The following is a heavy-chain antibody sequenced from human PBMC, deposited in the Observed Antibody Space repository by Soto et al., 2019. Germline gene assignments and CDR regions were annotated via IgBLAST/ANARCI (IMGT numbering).Heavy chain of an antibody. Sequence: GESLKISCKGSVYSFTSYWIGWVRQMPGRGLEWMGIIYPGNSDTRYSPSFQGQVTISADKSINTVYLQWRSLKASDSAMYYCARRDLHYGMDVWGQGTTVTVSS. CDR1: VYSFTSYW. V-gene: IGHV5-51*01. CDR2: IYPGNSDT. CDR3: ARRDLHYGMDV. J-gene: IGHJ6*02.